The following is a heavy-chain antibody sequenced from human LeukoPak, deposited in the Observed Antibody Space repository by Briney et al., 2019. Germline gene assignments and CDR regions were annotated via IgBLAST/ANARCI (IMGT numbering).Heavy chain of an antibody. CDR2: IYYSGST. D-gene: IGHD3-22*01. CDR3: ARDRIYYDSSGYSSGFDP. CDR1: GGSISSSSYY. V-gene: IGHV4-39*02. J-gene: IGHJ5*02. Sequence: SETLSLTCTVSGGSISSSSYYWGWIRQPPGKGLEWIGSIYYSGSTYYNPSLKSRVTISVDTSKNQFSLKLSSVTAADTAVYYCARDRIYYDSSGYSSGFDPWGQGTLVTVSS.